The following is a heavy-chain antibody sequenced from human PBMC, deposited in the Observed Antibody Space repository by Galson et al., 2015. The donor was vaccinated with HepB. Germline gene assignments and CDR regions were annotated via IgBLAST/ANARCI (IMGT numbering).Heavy chain of an antibody. CDR1: GGSFSGYY. CDR2: INHSGST. D-gene: IGHD3-3*01. CDR3: ARGPKITIFGVARSYGMDV. Sequence: SETLSLTCAVYGGSFSGYYWSWIRQPPGKGLEWIGEINHSGSTNYNPSLKSRVTISVDTSKNQFSLKLSSVTAADTAVYYCARGPKITIFGVARSYGMDVWGQGTTVTVSS. V-gene: IGHV4-34*01. J-gene: IGHJ6*02.